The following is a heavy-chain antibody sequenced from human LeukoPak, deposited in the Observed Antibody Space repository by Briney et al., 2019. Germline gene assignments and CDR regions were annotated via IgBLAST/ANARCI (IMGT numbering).Heavy chain of an antibody. CDR2: INPSGGST. CDR1: GYAFTSYY. V-gene: IGHV1-46*01. D-gene: IGHD5-18*01. CDR3: ARGPNLSSDTATDLDY. J-gene: IGHJ4*02. Sequence: GASVKVSCKASGYAFTSYYMHRVRQAPGQGLEWMGIINPSGGSTSYAQKFQGRVTMTRDTSTSTVYMELSSLRSEDTAVYYCARGPNLSSDTATDLDYWGQGTLVTVSS.